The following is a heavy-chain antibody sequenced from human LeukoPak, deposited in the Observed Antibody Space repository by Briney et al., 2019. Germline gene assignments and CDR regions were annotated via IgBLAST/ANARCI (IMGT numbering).Heavy chain of an antibody. J-gene: IGHJ4*02. CDR2: ISYDGSNK. D-gene: IGHD3-22*01. CDR1: GFTFSTYG. CDR3: AKVYRPKPLIVGRLDY. V-gene: IGHV3-30*18. Sequence: GGSLRLSCGASGFTFSTYGFHWVRQAPGKGLEWVAVISYDGSNKFYADSVKGRFTISRDNSKNTLYLQMTSLRTDDTAVYYCAKVYRPKPLIVGRLDYWGQGTLVTVSS.